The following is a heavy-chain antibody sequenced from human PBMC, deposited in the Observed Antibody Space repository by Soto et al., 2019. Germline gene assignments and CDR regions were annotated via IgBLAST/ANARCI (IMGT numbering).Heavy chain of an antibody. J-gene: IGHJ6*02. Sequence: QVQLVESGGGVVQPGRSLRLSCAASGFIFSSYGMHWVGQAPGKGLEWVALIWYDGSNKQYTDSVKGRFTISRDNSKNTLYLQVYSLRAEDTAMYYCARDSEGGLDVWGQGTTVTVSS. CDR2: IWYDGSNK. CDR3: ARDSEGGLDV. V-gene: IGHV3-33*01. CDR1: GFIFSSYG.